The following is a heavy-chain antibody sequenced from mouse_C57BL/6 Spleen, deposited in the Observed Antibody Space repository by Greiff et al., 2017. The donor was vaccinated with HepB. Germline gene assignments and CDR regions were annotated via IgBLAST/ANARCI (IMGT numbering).Heavy chain of an antibody. Sequence: EVQGVESGGDLVKPGGSLKLSCAASGFTFSSYGMSWVRQTPDKRLEWVATISSGGSYTYYPDSVKGRFTISRDNAKNTLYLQMSSLKSEDTAMYYCAIQDGLSDYAMDYWGQGTSVTVSS. D-gene: IGHD1-3*01. CDR2: ISSGGSYT. CDR1: GFTFSSYG. J-gene: IGHJ4*01. V-gene: IGHV5-6*01. CDR3: AIQDGLSDYAMDY.